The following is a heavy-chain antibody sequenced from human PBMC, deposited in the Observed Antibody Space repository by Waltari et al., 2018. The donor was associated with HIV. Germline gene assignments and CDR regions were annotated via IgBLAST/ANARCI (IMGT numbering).Heavy chain of an antibody. J-gene: IGHJ1*01. CDR2: FDPKNGKP. CDR1: GYPLSALS. CDR3: VTLYNESPLYSNF. D-gene: IGHD2-15*01. Sequence: QLIPSPSALKRPGASVTISCQVSGYPLSALSMQWVRQGRGQRLEWMGGFDPKNGKPVYSQRFWGRVSLAEDTSEDTAFLELNRLTSDDTAVYYCVTLYNESPLYSNFWGQGTLVTV. V-gene: IGHV1-24*01.